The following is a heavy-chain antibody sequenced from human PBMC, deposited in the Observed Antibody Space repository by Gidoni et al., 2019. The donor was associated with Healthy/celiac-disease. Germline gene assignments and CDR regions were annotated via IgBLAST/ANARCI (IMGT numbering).Heavy chain of an antibody. CDR2: MRSSGSTI. CDR3: ARDYSGYVMWGWFDP. CDR1: GFTFSDYY. V-gene: IGHV3-11*01. J-gene: IGHJ5*02. D-gene: IGHD5-12*01. Sequence: QVQLVGSGGGLVKPGGSMRLSCAASGFTFSDYYMSLIRQAPGTGLEWVSYMRSSGSTIYYADSVKGRFTSSRDNAKNSLYLQMNSLRAEDTDVYYCARDYSGYVMWGWFDPGGQGTLVNV.